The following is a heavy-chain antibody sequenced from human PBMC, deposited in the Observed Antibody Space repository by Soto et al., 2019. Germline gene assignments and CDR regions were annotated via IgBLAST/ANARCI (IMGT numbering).Heavy chain of an antibody. CDR1: GGTFSSYT. V-gene: IGHV1-69*02. CDR2: IIPILGIA. Sequence: QVQLVQSGAEVKKPGSSVKVSCKASGGTFSSYTISWVRQAPGQGLEWMGRIIPILGIANYAQKFQGRVTINQDKPPRTAYMDLSSLRYENTAVYYCARANGSISSYNFDYWGQGTLVTVSS. CDR3: ARANGSISSYNFDY. J-gene: IGHJ4*02. D-gene: IGHD2-2*02.